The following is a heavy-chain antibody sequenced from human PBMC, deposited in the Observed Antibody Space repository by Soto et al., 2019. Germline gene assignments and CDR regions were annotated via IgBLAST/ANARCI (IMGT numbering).Heavy chain of an antibody. CDR1: GGTFSSYA. D-gene: IGHD6-19*01. V-gene: IGHV1-69*13. J-gene: IGHJ6*02. CDR2: IIPIFGTA. CDR3: ARGSRWLEIRGANHLETYYSYGMDV. Sequence: SVKVSCKASGGTFSSYAISWVRQAPGQGLEWMGGIIPIFGTANYAQKFQGRVTITADESTSTAYMELSSLRSEDTAVYYCARGSRWLEIRGANHLETYYSYGMDVWGQGTTVTVSS.